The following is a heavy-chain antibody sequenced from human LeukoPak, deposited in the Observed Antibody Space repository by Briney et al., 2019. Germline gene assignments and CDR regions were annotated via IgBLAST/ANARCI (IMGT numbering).Heavy chain of an antibody. CDR2: FDPEDGET. CDR3: ATFEAYCSGGSCYSSALGYFQH. J-gene: IGHJ1*01. D-gene: IGHD2-15*01. Sequence: ASVKVSCKVSGYTLTELSMHWVRQAPGKGLEWMGGFDPEDGETIYAQKFQGRVTMTEDTSTDTAYMELSSLRSEDTAVYYCATFEAYCSGGSCYSSALGYFQHWGQGTLVTVFS. CDR1: GYTLTELS. V-gene: IGHV1-24*01.